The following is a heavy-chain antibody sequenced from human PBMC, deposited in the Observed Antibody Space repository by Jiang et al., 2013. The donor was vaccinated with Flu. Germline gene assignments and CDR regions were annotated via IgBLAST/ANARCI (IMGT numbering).Heavy chain of an antibody. CDR2: IIPIFGTA. Sequence: FSSYAISWVRQALDKGLSGWRIIPIFGTANYAQKFQGRVTITADESTSTAYMELSSLRSEDTAVYYCARDPPCSSTSCYHHEDDYWGQGTLVTVSS. D-gene: IGHD2-2*01. V-gene: IGHV1-69*15. CDR3: ARDPPCSSTSCYHHEDDY. CDR1: FSSYA. J-gene: IGHJ4*02.